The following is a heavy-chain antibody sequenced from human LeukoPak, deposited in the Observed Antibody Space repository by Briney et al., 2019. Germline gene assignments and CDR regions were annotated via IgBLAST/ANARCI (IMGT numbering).Heavy chain of an antibody. D-gene: IGHD5-24*01. CDR1: GFTFSCYA. V-gene: IGHV3-30-3*01. Sequence: GRSLRLSCAASGFTFSCYAMHWVRQAPGKGLEWVAVISYDGSNKYYADSVKGRFTISRDNSKNTLYLQMNSLRAEDTAVYYCARGAWLAQWYYGMDVWGQGTTVTVSS. CDR3: ARGAWLAQWYYGMDV. CDR2: ISYDGSNK. J-gene: IGHJ6*02.